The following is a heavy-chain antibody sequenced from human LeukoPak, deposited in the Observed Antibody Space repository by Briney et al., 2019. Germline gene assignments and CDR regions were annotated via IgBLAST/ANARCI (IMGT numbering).Heavy chain of an antibody. Sequence: GGSLRLSCAASGFTFSSYAMSWVRQAPGKGLEWVSAISGSGGSTYYADSVKGRFTISRDNSKNTLYLQMNSLRAEDTAVYYCAQNTEDSSGYYYALPSNYFDSWGQGTLVTVSS. D-gene: IGHD3-22*01. CDR2: ISGSGGST. CDR1: GFTFSSYA. CDR3: AQNTEDSSGYYYALPSNYFDS. V-gene: IGHV3-23*01. J-gene: IGHJ4*01.